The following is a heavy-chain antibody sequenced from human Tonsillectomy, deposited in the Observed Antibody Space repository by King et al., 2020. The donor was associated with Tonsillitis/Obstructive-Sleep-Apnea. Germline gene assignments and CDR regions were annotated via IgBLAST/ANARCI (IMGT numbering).Heavy chain of an antibody. Sequence: VQLQQWGAGLLKPSETLSLTCAVYGGSFSGYYWSWIRQPPGKGLEWIGEIDHSGSTNYNPSLKSQDTIAADTSKTQFSLKLNSVTAADTAVYYCAREITTDAFDIWGQGTMVTVSS. CDR2: IDHSGST. CDR3: AREITTDAFDI. D-gene: IGHD3-3*01. V-gene: IGHV4-34*01. J-gene: IGHJ3*02. CDR1: GGSFSGYY.